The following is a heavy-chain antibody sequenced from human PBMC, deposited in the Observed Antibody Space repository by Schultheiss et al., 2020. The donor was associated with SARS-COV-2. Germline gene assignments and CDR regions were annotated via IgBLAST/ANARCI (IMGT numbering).Heavy chain of an antibody. CDR3: TKREDRTSRFDP. J-gene: IGHJ5*02. CDR1: GFTFSSYA. Sequence: GGSLRLSCAASGFTFSSYAMSWVRQAPGKGLEWVSAISGSGGSTYYADSVKGRFTISRDNSKNTLYLQMNSLRAEDTAVYYCTKREDRTSRFDPWGQGTLVTVSS. D-gene: IGHD2-15*01. CDR2: ISGSGGST. V-gene: IGHV3-23*01.